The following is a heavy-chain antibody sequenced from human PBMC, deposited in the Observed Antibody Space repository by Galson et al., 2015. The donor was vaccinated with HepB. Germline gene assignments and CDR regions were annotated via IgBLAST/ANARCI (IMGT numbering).Heavy chain of an antibody. Sequence: SLRLSCAASGFTFSSYAMSWVRQAPGKGLEWVSAISGSGGSTYYADSVKGRFTISRDNSKNTLYLQMNSLRAEDTAVYYCAKESSDYYDSSGFPRGSTGAFDIWGQGTMVTVSS. CDR3: AKESSDYYDSSGFPRGSTGAFDI. V-gene: IGHV3-23*01. CDR1: GFTFSSYA. CDR2: ISGSGGST. J-gene: IGHJ3*02. D-gene: IGHD3-22*01.